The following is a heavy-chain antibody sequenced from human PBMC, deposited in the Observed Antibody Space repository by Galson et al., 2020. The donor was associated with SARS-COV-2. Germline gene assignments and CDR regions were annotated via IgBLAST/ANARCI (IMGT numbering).Heavy chain of an antibody. Sequence: SETLSLTCSVSGGSVSSSPHHWGWIRQPPGQGLEWIASLHSSGNLYYNPSFRGRVTISADTSKNQFSLNLRSVTAADTAVYYCARHKDPDWFDPWGQGTLVTVSS. CDR3: ARHKDPDWFDP. CDR1: GGSVSSSPHH. J-gene: IGHJ5*02. CDR2: LHSSGNL. V-gene: IGHV4-39*01. D-gene: IGHD2-15*01.